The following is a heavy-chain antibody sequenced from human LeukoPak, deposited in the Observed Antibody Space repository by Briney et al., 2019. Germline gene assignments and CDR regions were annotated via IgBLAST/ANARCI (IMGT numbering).Heavy chain of an antibody. J-gene: IGHJ6*02. D-gene: IGHD3-3*01. CDR2: ISSSGSTI. V-gene: IGHV3-11*01. Sequence: PGGSLRLSCAASGFTFSDYYMSWIRQAPGKGLEWVSYISSSGSTIYYADSVKGRFTISRDNAKNSLYLQMNSLRAEDTAVYYCARASFWSGYYDYYYYGMDVWGQGTTVTVSS. CDR3: ARASFWSGYYDYYYYGMDV. CDR1: GFTFSDYY.